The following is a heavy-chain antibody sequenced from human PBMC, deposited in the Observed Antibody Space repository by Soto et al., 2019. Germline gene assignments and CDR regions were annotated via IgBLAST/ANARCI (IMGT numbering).Heavy chain of an antibody. CDR1: GFTLSSYA. D-gene: IGHD6-13*01. J-gene: IGHJ3*02. V-gene: IGHV3-30-3*01. Sequence: GGSLGLSCAASGFTLSSYAMHGVRQAPGKGLEWVAVISYDGSNKYYADSVKGRFTISRDNSKNTLYLQMNSLRAEDTAVYYCARTRYSRKYDAFDIWGQGTMVTVSS. CDR3: ARTRYSRKYDAFDI. CDR2: ISYDGSNK.